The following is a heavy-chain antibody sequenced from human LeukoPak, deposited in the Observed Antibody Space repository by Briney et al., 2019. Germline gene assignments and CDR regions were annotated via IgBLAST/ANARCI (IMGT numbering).Heavy chain of an antibody. CDR1: GFTVSSNY. CDR2: IYSGGST. D-gene: IGHD3-3*01. V-gene: IGHV3-66*02. J-gene: IGHJ4*02. Sequence: GGSLRLSCAASGFTVSSNYMSWVRQAPGKGLEWVSVIYSGGSTYYADSVKGRFTISRDNSKNTLYLQMNSLRAEDTAVYYCARGLNTIFGVVTPPDYWGQGTLVTVSS. CDR3: ARGLNTIFGVVTPPDY.